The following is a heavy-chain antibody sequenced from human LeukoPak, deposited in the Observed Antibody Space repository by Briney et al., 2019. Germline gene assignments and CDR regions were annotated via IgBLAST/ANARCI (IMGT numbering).Heavy chain of an antibody. CDR3: ARDPTKQLGGYYFDY. J-gene: IGHJ4*02. V-gene: IGHV3-53*01. CDR2: THSDGST. Sequence: GGSLRLSCAASGFTVRSNYMGWVRQAPGKGLEWVSLTHSDGSTYYADSVQGRFIISRDNSENSLYLQMNTLRADDTAVYYCARDPTKQLGGYYFDYWGQGTLVTVSS. CDR1: GFTVRSNY. D-gene: IGHD6-13*01.